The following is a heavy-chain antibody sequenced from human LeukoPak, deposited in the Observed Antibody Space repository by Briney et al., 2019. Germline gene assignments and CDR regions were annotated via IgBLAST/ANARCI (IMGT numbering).Heavy chain of an antibody. CDR2: IYHSGST. D-gene: IGHD2-2*01. J-gene: IGHJ5*02. Sequence: PSGTLSLTCAVSGGSISSSNWWSWVRQPPGKGLEWIGEIYHSGSTNYNPSLKSRVTISVDKSKNQFSLKLSSVTAADTAVYYCGRVQYQLLSTFDPWGQGTLVPVSS. CDR3: GRVQYQLLSTFDP. CDR1: GGSISSSNW. V-gene: IGHV4-4*02.